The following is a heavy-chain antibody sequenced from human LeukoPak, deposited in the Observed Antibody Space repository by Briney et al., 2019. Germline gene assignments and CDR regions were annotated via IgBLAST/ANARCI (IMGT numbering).Heavy chain of an antibody. V-gene: IGHV3-23*01. D-gene: IGHD4-11*01. J-gene: IGHJ4*02. CDR1: GFTFSSYT. Sequence: GGSLRLSCAASGFTFSSYTMSWVRQAPGKGLEWVSTITTSDGNTYYADSVKGRFTVSRDNSKNTLFLQMNSLRAEDTAVYYCARGLQGLDYWGQGTLVTVSS. CDR3: ARGLQGLDY. CDR2: ITTSDGNT.